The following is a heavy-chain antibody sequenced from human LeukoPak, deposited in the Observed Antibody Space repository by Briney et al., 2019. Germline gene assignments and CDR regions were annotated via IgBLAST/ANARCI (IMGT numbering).Heavy chain of an antibody. J-gene: IGHJ4*02. D-gene: IGHD3-16*01. CDR2: ISTDGTAI. Sequence: PGGSLRLSCEVSGFAFSSYCMNWVRDAPRKGLEWISDISTDGTAINYAESLKGRFTISRDNAKNLLYMQMNSLRAEDTAIYYCARDSILITFGGVAPGGYFDYWGQGALATVSS. CDR3: ARDSILITFGGVAPGGYFDY. CDR1: GFAFSSYC. V-gene: IGHV3-48*01.